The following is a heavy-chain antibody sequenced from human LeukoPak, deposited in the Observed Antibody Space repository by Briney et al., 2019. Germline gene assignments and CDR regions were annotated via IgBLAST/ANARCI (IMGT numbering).Heavy chain of an antibody. CDR1: GFTFSSNF. CDR3: VKDRSNTWSFDY. D-gene: IGHD6-13*01. CDR2: ISNDGSNK. J-gene: IGHJ4*02. Sequence: GTSLRLSCAASGFTFSSNFMHWGRQAPDKGLEWVAFISNDGSNKNCIDSVKGRFTISRDNSKNTLYLQMNSLRVEDTAVYFCVKDRSNTWSFDYWGQGTVVTVSS. V-gene: IGHV3-30*18.